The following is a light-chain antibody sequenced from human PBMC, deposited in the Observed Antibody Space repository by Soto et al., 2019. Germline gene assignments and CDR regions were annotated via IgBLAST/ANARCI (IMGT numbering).Light chain of an antibody. CDR2: AAS. J-gene: IGKJ1*01. V-gene: IGKV1-39*01. CDR3: QQSYSTEGT. CDR1: QSISSY. Sequence: DIQMTQSPSCLSASVGDRVTITCRASQSISSYLNWYQQKPGKAPKLLIYAASSLQSGVPSRFSGSGSGTDFTLTISSLQPEDFATYYCQQSYSTEGTFGQGTKVDI.